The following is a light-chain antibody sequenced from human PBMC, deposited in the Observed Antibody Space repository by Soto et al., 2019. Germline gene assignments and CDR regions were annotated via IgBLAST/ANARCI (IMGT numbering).Light chain of an antibody. J-gene: IGLJ1*01. CDR1: SSDVGSYNH. V-gene: IGLV2-23*01. Sequence: QSALTQPASVSGSPGQSITISCTGTSSDVGSYNHVSWYQQHPGKAPKLMIYEGSKRPSGVSNRFSGSKSGNTASLTISGLQAEDEADYYCCSYAGSSTFYVFGTGTKVTVL. CDR3: CSYAGSSTFYV. CDR2: EGS.